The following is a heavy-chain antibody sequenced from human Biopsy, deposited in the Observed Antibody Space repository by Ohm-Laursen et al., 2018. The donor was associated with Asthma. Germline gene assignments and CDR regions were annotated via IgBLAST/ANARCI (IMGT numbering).Heavy chain of an antibody. CDR2: IYYDGSRK. CDR3: ARGDSRGNCCIFDS. Sequence: SLRLSCSASGFTFSRHALHWVRQAPGKGLEWVAGIYYDGSRKYYTESVKGRFTISRDNSKNRLYLEMASLRAEDTALYYCARGDSRGNCCIFDSWGLGTLVTVSS. J-gene: IGHJ4*02. D-gene: IGHD3-16*01. CDR1: GFTFSRHA. V-gene: IGHV3-33*01.